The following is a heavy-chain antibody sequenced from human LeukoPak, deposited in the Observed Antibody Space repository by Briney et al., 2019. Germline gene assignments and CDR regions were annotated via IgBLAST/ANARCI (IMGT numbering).Heavy chain of an antibody. CDR2: IYYSGST. Sequence: SETLSLTCTVSGGSISSYYWSWIRQPPGKGLEWIGYIYYSGSTYYNPSLKSRVTISVDTSKNQFSLKLSSVTAADTAVYYCARALLSGGDYAPDDAFDIWGQGTMVTVSS. V-gene: IGHV4-59*08. J-gene: IGHJ3*02. D-gene: IGHD2-21*02. CDR1: GGSISSYY. CDR3: ARALLSGGDYAPDDAFDI.